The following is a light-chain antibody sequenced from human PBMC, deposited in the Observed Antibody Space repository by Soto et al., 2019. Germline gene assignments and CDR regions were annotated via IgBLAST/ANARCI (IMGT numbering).Light chain of an antibody. CDR2: DAS. J-gene: IGKJ1*01. Sequence: IQLTQSPSFLSASVADRVTINCLASQGISTYLAWYQQKPGKAPKLLIYDASTLQSGVPSRFSGSGSGTEFTLTISSLQPEDLATYYCLQDYNYPWTFGQGTKVDIK. CDR3: LQDYNYPWT. CDR1: QGISTY. V-gene: IGKV1-9*01.